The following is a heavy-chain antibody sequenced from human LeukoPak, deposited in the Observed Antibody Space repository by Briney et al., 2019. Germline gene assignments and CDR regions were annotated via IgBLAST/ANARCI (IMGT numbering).Heavy chain of an antibody. CDR1: GGSISSGGYY. CDR2: IYYSGST. Sequence: PSETLSLTCTVSGGSISSGGYYWSWIRQHPGKGLEWIGYIYYSGSTYYNPSLKSRVTISVDTSKNQFSLKLSSVTAADTAVYYCARDSRDSSGYYWGPKRWFDPWGQGTLVTVSS. D-gene: IGHD3-22*01. CDR3: ARDSRDSSGYYWGPKRWFDP. J-gene: IGHJ5*02. V-gene: IGHV4-31*03.